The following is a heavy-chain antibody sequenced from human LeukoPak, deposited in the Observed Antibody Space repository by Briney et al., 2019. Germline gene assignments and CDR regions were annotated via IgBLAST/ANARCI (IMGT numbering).Heavy chain of an antibody. Sequence: ASVKVSCKASGYTFTGYYLHWVRQAPGQGLEWMGCVNPNSGDTNYAQKFQGSVTMTRDTSISTVYMELSRLRSDDTAVYYCARGRYSSSWYAWGTSYHYYHMDVWGKGTTVTISS. CDR1: GYTFTGYY. D-gene: IGHD6-13*01. V-gene: IGHV1-2*02. J-gene: IGHJ6*03. CDR3: ARGRYSSSWYAWGTSYHYYHMDV. CDR2: VNPNSGDT.